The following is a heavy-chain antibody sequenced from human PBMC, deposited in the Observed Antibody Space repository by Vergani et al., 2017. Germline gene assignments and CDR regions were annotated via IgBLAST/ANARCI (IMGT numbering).Heavy chain of an antibody. CDR1: GYSISSGYY. CDR3: ARRGGYCSSTSCYKFLGGYYYGMDV. J-gene: IGHJ6*02. CDR2: IYHSGST. Sequence: QVQLQESGPGLVKPSETLSLTCAVSGYSISSGYYWGWIRQPPGKGLEWIGSIYHSGSTNYNPSLKSRVTISVDTSKNQFSLKLSSVTAADTAVYYCARRGGYCSSTSCYKFLGGYYYGMDVWGQGTTVTVSS. D-gene: IGHD2-2*02. V-gene: IGHV4-38-2*01.